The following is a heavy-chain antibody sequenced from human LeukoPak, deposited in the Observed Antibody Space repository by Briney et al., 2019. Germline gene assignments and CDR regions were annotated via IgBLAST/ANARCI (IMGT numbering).Heavy chain of an antibody. J-gene: IGHJ2*01. Sequence: SETLSLTCTVSGGSISSSSYYWGWIRQPPGKGLEWFGSIYYSGSTYYNPSLKSRVTISVDTSKNQFSLKLSSVTAADTAVYYCARHGRRVEEKPYWYFDLWGRGTLVTVSS. CDR2: IYYSGST. D-gene: IGHD1-14*01. CDR1: GGSISSSSYY. V-gene: IGHV4-39*01. CDR3: ARHGRRVEEKPYWYFDL.